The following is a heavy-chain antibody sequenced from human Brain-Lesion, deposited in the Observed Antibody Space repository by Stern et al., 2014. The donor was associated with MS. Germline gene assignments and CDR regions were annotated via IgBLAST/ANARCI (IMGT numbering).Heavy chain of an antibody. CDR2: SDHSGST. J-gene: IGHJ4*02. Sequence: VQLVESGPGLVKPSGTLSLTCAVSGGSISSSNWWSWVRQSPGKGLEWIGESDHSGSTIYNPSLKRRVTVSVDKSKHRFSPNLRSVPAADTAVYFCARFPASRPHVFDSWGQGTLVTVSS. V-gene: IGHV4-4*02. CDR1: GGSISSSNW. CDR3: ARFPASRPHVFDS. D-gene: IGHD6-13*01.